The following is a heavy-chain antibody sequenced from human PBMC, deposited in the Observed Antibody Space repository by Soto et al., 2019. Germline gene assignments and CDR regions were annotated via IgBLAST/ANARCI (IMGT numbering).Heavy chain of an antibody. J-gene: IGHJ6*03. Sequence: PGESLKISCAASGFTFSSYGMHWVRQAPGKGLEWVAVIWYDGSNKYYADSVKGRFTISRDNSKNTLYLQMNSLRAEDTAVYYCARVGGGRYYYYYYYMDVWGKGTTVTVSS. D-gene: IGHD2-15*01. V-gene: IGHV3-33*01. CDR1: GFTFSSYG. CDR3: ARVGGGRYYYYYYYMDV. CDR2: IWYDGSNK.